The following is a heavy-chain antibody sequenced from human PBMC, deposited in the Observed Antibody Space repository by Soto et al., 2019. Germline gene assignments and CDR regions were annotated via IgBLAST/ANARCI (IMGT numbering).Heavy chain of an antibody. V-gene: IGHV3-23*01. J-gene: IGHJ6*02. CDR2: ISGSGGST. Sequence: GGSLRLSCAASGFTFSSYAMSWVRQAPGKGLEWVSAISGSGGSTYYADSVKGRFTISRDNSKNTLYLQMNSLRAEDTAVYYCAKDRCSGGSCYGEYYYYYGMDVWGQGTTVTVSS. D-gene: IGHD2-15*01. CDR1: GFTFSSYA. CDR3: AKDRCSGGSCYGEYYYYYGMDV.